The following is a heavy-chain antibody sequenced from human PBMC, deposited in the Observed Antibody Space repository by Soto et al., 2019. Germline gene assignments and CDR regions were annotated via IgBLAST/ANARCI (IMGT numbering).Heavy chain of an antibody. Sequence: QVQLQESGPGLVKPSDTLSLTCAVSGYSISSSNWWGWIRQPPGKGLEWIGYIYYSGSTYYNPSLKGRVTMSVDTSKNQFSLKLSSVTAVDTAVYYCARILVVVAPSLRVYFDLWGRGTLVTVSS. CDR3: ARILVVVAPSLRVYFDL. V-gene: IGHV4-28*01. D-gene: IGHD2-15*01. CDR1: GYSISSSNW. J-gene: IGHJ2*01. CDR2: IYYSGST.